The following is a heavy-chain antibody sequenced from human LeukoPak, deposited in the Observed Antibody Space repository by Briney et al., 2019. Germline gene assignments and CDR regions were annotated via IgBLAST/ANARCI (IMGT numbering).Heavy chain of an antibody. Sequence: GGSLRLSCAASGFTFSSYAMSWVRRAPGKGLEWVSAISGSGGSTYYADSVKGRFTISRDNSKNTVYLQMNSLRDEDTAVYYCAKAPSGSYYPGYFDYWGQGTLVTVSS. CDR1: GFTFSSYA. V-gene: IGHV3-23*01. CDR3: AKAPSGSYYPGYFDY. D-gene: IGHD1-26*01. J-gene: IGHJ4*02. CDR2: ISGSGGST.